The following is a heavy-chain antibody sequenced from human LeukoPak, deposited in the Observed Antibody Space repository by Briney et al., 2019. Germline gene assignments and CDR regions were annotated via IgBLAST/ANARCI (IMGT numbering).Heavy chain of an antibody. CDR1: GYTFTSYY. J-gene: IGHJ5*02. V-gene: IGHV1-46*01. CDR3: AKDLPAVAGTLRHNWFDP. CDR2: INPSGGST. D-gene: IGHD6-19*01. Sequence: ASVKVSCKASGYTFTSYYMHWVRQAPGQGLEWMGIINPSGGSTSYAQKFQGRVTMTRDTSTSTVYMELSILRSEDTAVYYCAKDLPAVAGTLRHNWFDPWGQGTLVTVSS.